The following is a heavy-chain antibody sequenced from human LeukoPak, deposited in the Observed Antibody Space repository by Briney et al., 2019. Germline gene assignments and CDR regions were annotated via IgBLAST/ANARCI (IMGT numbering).Heavy chain of an antibody. D-gene: IGHD1-26*01. Sequence: GASVKVSCKTSGYTFTKYDINWVRQAAGQGLEWMGWMNPKSGNTGSAQRFQGRVTMTRDTSISTAYMELSSLRSEDTAVYYCARVWGAIDYWGQGTLVTVSA. CDR3: ARVWGAIDY. CDR2: MNPKSGNT. V-gene: IGHV1-8*01. CDR1: GYTFTKYD. J-gene: IGHJ4*02.